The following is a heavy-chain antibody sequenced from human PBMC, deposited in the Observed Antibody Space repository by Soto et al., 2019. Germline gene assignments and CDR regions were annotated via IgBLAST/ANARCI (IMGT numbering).Heavy chain of an antibody. CDR1: GFSFSDYY. D-gene: IGHD2-2*01. Sequence: QVQLVESGGGVVKPGGSLRLSCSASGFSFSDYYMTWVRQAPGKGLEWISYISGSGTNIYYAESVEGRFTITRDNARNSVHLQMNDLRGGDTARYVCAKMSSTDSYAPVFFWGQGTLVTVSS. CDR2: ISGSGTNI. V-gene: IGHV3-11*01. CDR3: AKMSSTDSYAPVFF. J-gene: IGHJ4*02.